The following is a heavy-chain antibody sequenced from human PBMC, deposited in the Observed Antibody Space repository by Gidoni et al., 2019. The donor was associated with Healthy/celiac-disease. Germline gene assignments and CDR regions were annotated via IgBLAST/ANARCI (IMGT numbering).Heavy chain of an antibody. J-gene: IGHJ4*02. CDR2: ISGSGGST. D-gene: IGHD3-22*01. CDR1: GFTFSSYA. Sequence: EVQLLESGRGLVQPGGSLRLSCAASGFTFSSYAMSWVRQAPGKGLEWVSAISGSGGSTYYADSVKGRFTISRDNSKNTLYLQMNSLRAEDTAVYYCAKDPLEYYYDSSAEGDFDYWGQGTLVTVSS. CDR3: AKDPLEYYYDSSAEGDFDY. V-gene: IGHV3-23*01.